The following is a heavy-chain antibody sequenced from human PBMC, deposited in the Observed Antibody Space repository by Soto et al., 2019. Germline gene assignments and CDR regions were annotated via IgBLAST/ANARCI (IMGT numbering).Heavy chain of an antibody. CDR2: TAPKFGTA. CDR3: AADRKIVGTIGAFDF. CDR1: GGTFSGYA. D-gene: IGHD1-26*01. Sequence: ASVKVSCRASGGTFSGYAISWVRQAPGKGLEWMGGTAPKFGTANYAQKFQGRVTMTEDPSTDTAYMELTSLRFEDTAVYFCAADRKIVGTIGAFDFWGQGTQVTVSS. V-gene: IGHV1-69*13. J-gene: IGHJ4*02.